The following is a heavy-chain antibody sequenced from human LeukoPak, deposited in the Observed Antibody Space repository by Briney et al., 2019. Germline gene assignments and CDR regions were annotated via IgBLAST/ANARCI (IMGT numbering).Heavy chain of an antibody. CDR1: GYTFTGYY. CDR3: ARVGTSSGIAVAGPVFDY. D-gene: IGHD6-19*01. V-gene: IGHV1-2*02. J-gene: IGHJ4*02. Sequence: ASVKLSCKASGYTFTGYYMHWVRQAPGQGLECMGWINPNSGGTNYAQKFQGRVTMTRDTSISTAYMELSRLRSDDTAVYYCARVGTSSGIAVAGPVFDYWGQGTLVSVSS. CDR2: INPNSGGT.